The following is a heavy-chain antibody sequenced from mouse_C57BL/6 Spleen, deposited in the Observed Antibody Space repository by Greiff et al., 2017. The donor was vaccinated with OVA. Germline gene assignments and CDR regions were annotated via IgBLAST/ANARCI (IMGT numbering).Heavy chain of an antibody. CDR2: INPNNGGT. D-gene: IGHD1-1*01. V-gene: IGHV1-18*01. CDR1: GYTFTDYN. Sequence: EVQRVESGPELVKPGASVKIPCKASGYTFTDYNMDWVKQSHGKSLEWIGDINPNNGGTIYNQKFKGKATLTVDKSSSTAYMELRSLTSEDTAVYYCARSDYGSSFYAMDYWGQGTSVTVSS. J-gene: IGHJ4*01. CDR3: ARSDYGSSFYAMDY.